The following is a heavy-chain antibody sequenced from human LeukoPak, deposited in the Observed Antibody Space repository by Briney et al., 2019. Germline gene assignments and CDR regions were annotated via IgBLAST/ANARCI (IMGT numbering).Heavy chain of an antibody. J-gene: IGHJ5*02. Sequence: ASVKVSCKVSGYTLTELSMHWVRQAPGKGLEWMGGFDPEDGETIYAQKFQGRVTMTEDTSTDTAYMELSSLRSEDTAVYYCATVNCSGGSCYSGGWFDPWGQGTLVTVSS. V-gene: IGHV1-24*01. CDR3: ATVNCSGGSCYSGGWFDP. D-gene: IGHD2-15*01. CDR2: FDPEDGET. CDR1: GYTLTELS.